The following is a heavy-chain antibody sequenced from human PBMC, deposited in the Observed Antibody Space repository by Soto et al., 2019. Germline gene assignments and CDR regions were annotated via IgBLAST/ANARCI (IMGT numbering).Heavy chain of an antibody. Sequence: SGPTLVKPTQTLTLTCTFSGFSLSTSGMCVSWIRQPPGKALEWLALIDWDDDKYYSTSLKTRLTISKDTSKNQVVLTMTNMDPVDTATYYCARILTTVGTNEYYYYGMDVWGQGTTVTVSS. CDR1: GFSLSTSGMC. CDR2: IDWDDDK. CDR3: ARILTTVGTNEYYYYGMDV. D-gene: IGHD4-4*01. V-gene: IGHV2-70*01. J-gene: IGHJ6*02.